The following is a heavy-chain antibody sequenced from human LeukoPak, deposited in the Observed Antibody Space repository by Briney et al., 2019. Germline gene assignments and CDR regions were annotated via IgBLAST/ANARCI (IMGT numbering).Heavy chain of an antibody. CDR3: AKSLGVGGYTRYKGFDQ. V-gene: IGHV3-23*01. D-gene: IGHD3-16*02. CDR2: ISGSDGSS. CDR1: GFTFNSFA. J-gene: IGHJ4*02. Sequence: PGGSLRLSCAASGFTFNSFAMNWVRQAPGQGLEWVSSISGSDGSSHYADFVKGRFTISRDNSKNTLHLQMNSLRAEDTAVYYCAKSLGVGGYTRYKGFDQWGQGTLVTVSS.